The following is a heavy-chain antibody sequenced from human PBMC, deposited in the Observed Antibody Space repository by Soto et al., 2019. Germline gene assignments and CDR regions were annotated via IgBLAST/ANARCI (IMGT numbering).Heavy chain of an antibody. D-gene: IGHD6-19*01. J-gene: IGHJ4*02. V-gene: IGHV3-33*06. CDR1: GFNFNNYG. CDR3: AKDIEQWRPPTYYFDY. Sequence: PGGSLRLSCAASGFNFNNYGMHWVRQAPGKGLEWVAVIWNDGNGYYYANSVKGRFTISRDNSKNTLYLQMSSLRAEDTAVYYCAKDIEQWRPPTYYFDYWGQGTLVTVSS. CDR2: IWNDGNGY.